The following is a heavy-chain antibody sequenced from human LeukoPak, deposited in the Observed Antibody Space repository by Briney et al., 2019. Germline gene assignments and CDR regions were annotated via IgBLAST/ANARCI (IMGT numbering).Heavy chain of an antibody. J-gene: IGHJ5*02. V-gene: IGHV1-2*04. Sequence: ASVKVSCKASGYTFTGYYMHWVRQAPGQGLEWMGWINPNSGGTNYAQKFQGWVTMTRDTSVSTAYMELSRLRSDDTAVYYCAREDWNYDNWFAPWGQGTLVTVSS. CDR3: AREDWNYDNWFAP. CDR1: GYTFTGYY. CDR2: INPNSGGT. D-gene: IGHD1-7*01.